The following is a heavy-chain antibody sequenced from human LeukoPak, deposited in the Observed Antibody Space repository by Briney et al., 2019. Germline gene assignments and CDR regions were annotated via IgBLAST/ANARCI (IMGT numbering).Heavy chain of an antibody. Sequence: GESLKISCKGSEYSFTNYWIGWVRQMPGKGLEWMGIIYPGDSDTRYSPSFQGQVTISADKSTNTAYLQWSSLKASDTAMYYCARAGFSSGWYDVDYWGQGTLVTVSS. J-gene: IGHJ4*02. CDR1: EYSFTNYW. V-gene: IGHV5-51*01. D-gene: IGHD6-19*01. CDR3: ARAGFSSGWYDVDY. CDR2: IYPGDSDT.